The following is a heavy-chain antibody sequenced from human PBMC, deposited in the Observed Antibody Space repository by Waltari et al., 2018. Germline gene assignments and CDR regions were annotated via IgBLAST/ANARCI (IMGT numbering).Heavy chain of an antibody. V-gene: IGHV3-53*01. Sequence: EVQLVESGGGLIQPGGSLRLSCAASGFTVSSNHMSWVRQAPGKGLEWVSFLYSGGSTYYPGSLKGRFTISRDNSENTLYLQMNSLRAEDTAVYYCARVTSFYVGYWGQGTLVTVSS. D-gene: IGHD2-2*01. CDR3: ARVTSFYVGY. CDR1: GFTVSSNH. J-gene: IGHJ4*02. CDR2: LYSGGST.